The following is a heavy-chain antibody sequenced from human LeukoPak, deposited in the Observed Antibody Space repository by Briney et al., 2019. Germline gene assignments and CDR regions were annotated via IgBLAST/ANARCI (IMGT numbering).Heavy chain of an antibody. D-gene: IGHD6-19*01. Sequence: SETLSLTCTVSGGSISSSSYYWGWIRQPPGKGLEWIGYIYYSGSTSYNPSLKSRVTISVDTSKNQFSLKLSSVTAADTAVYYCARLPIAVAGTFDYWGQGTLVTVSS. CDR3: ARLPIAVAGTFDY. V-gene: IGHV4-61*05. CDR2: IYYSGST. J-gene: IGHJ4*02. CDR1: GGSISSSSYY.